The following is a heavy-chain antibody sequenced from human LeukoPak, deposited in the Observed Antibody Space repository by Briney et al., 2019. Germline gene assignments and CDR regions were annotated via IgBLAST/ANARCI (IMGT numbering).Heavy chain of an antibody. J-gene: IGHJ4*02. Sequence: SVKVSCKASGRTFSSYAISWVRQAPGQGLEWMRGIIPIFGTANYAQKFQGRVTITADESTSTAYMELSSLRSEDTAVYYCARVASGYCSSTSCYDYWGQGTLVTVSS. CDR3: ARVASGYCSSTSCYDY. V-gene: IGHV1-69*13. CDR2: IIPIFGTA. D-gene: IGHD2-2*01. CDR1: GRTFSSYA.